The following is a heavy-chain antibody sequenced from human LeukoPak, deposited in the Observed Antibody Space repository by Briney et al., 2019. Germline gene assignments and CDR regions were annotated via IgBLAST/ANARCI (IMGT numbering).Heavy chain of an antibody. CDR2: ISRDGSGT. V-gene: IGHV3-74*01. J-gene: IGHJ4*02. CDR1: GFTLRNYW. D-gene: IGHD6-6*01. CDR3: ARYSSSSGGPSYYLDY. Sequence: GGSLRLSCAASGFTLRNYWMHWVRQVPGRGLVWVSRISRDGSGTNYADSVKGRFTISRDNAKNTVYLQINNLRAQDTAVYFCARYSSSSGGPSYYLDYWGQGTLVTVSS.